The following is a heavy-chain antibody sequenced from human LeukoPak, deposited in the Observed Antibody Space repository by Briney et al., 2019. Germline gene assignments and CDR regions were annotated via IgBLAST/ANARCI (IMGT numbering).Heavy chain of an antibody. J-gene: IGHJ4*02. Sequence: GASVKVSCKASGHTFTSYAMHWVRHAPGQRLEWMGGINTGNGNTKYSQEFQGRVTITRDTSAGTASMELRSVRSEDKAVYYCSRGYSGYDFAYWGQGTLVTVSS. CDR2: INTGNGNT. CDR3: SRGYSGYDFAY. V-gene: IGHV1-3*03. CDR1: GHTFTSYA. D-gene: IGHD5-12*01.